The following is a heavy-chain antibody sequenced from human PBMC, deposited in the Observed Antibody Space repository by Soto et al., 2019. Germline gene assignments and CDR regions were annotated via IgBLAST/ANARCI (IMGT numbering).Heavy chain of an antibody. Sequence: QVQLEQSGAEVKKPGSSVKVSCKASGGTFRTAAISWVRQAPGQGLEWMGGIMPVFRTPDYAQKFQGRVTITADESTNTAYMELSGLRSDDTAVYYCARDNDRPQLGGNYCYILDVWGQGTTITVSS. D-gene: IGHD2-8*01. CDR3: ARDNDRPQLGGNYCYILDV. J-gene: IGHJ6*02. CDR1: GGTFRTAA. CDR2: IMPVFRTP. V-gene: IGHV1-69*12.